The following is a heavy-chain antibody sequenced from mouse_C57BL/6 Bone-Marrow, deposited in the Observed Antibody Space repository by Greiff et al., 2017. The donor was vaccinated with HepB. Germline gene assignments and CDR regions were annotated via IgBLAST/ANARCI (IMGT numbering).Heavy chain of an antibody. CDR3: AGTGSAMDY. V-gene: IGHV1-26*01. CDR2: INPNNGGT. J-gene: IGHJ4*01. CDR1: GYTFTDYY. Sequence: VQLQQSGPELVKPGASVKISCKASGYTFTDYYMNWVKQSHGKSLEWIGDINPNNGGTSYNQKFKGKATLTVDKSSSTAYMELRSLTSEDSAVYYCAGTGSAMDYWDRGTSVTVSS. D-gene: IGHD4-1*01.